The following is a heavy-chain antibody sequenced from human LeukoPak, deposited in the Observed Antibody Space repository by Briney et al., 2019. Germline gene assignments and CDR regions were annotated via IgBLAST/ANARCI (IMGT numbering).Heavy chain of an antibody. Sequence: SETLSLTCTVSGGPISSSSYYWGWIRQPPGKGLEWIGSIYYSGSTYHNPSLKSRVTISVDTSKNQFSLKLSSVTAADTAVYYCARHRIVGATTDYWGQGTLVTVSS. CDR2: IYYSGST. CDR1: GGPISSSSYY. V-gene: IGHV4-39*01. D-gene: IGHD1-26*01. J-gene: IGHJ4*02. CDR3: ARHRIVGATTDY.